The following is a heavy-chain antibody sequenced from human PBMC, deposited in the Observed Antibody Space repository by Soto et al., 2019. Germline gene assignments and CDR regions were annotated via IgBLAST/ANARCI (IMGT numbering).Heavy chain of an antibody. CDR2: ISYIGST. CDR1: GGSISGFS. V-gene: IGHV4-59*01. D-gene: IGHD6-19*01. Sequence: QVQLQASGPGLVKPSETLSLTCTVSGGSISGFSWSWIRQPPGKTLEWIGHISYIGSTNYNPSLKSRVNITVDTSKNQFALNLSSVTAADTAVYYCTRDARVGIKQWLTYWGQGTLVTVSS. CDR3: TRDARVGIKQWLTY. J-gene: IGHJ4*02.